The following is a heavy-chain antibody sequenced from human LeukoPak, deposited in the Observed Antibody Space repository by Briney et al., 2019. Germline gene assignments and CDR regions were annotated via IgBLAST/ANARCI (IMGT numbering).Heavy chain of an antibody. CDR2: IKQDGSEK. CDR3: ARGYSSGWSFYYFDY. D-gene: IGHD6-19*01. V-gene: IGHV3-7*01. CDR1: GFTFSVAW. Sequence: GGSLRLSCAASGFTFSVAWMSWVRQAPGKGLEWVANIKQDGSEKYYVDSVKGRFTISRDNAKNSLYLQMNSLRAEDTAVYYCARGYSSGWSFYYFDYWGQGTLVTVSS. J-gene: IGHJ4*02.